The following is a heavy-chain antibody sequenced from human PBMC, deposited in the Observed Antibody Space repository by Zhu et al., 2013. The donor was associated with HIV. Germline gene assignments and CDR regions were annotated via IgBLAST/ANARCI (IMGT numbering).Heavy chain of an antibody. Sequence: EVQLMESGGGLVQPGGSLRLSCAISGFTFSNCAMTWIRQAPGKGLEWVSTIGGSGVNTKDADSVKGRFTISRDNAKNTLYLQMGSLRAEDTAVYYCAKSSGAGSPYYFDSWGQGALVTVSS. CDR1: GFTFSNCA. CDR2: IGGSGVNT. V-gene: IGHV3-23*01. D-gene: IGHD7-27*01. CDR3: AKSSGAGSPYYFDS. J-gene: IGHJ4*02.